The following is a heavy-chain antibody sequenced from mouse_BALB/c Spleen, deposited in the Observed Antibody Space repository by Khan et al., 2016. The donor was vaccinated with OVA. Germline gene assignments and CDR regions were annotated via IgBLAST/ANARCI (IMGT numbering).Heavy chain of an antibody. J-gene: IGHJ3*01. Sequence: EVQLQQSGTVLARPGASVKMSCKASGYTFTSYWMHWVKQRPGQGLEWIGAIYPGNSDTRYNEKFKGKAKLTAVTSTSTAYMELSSLTKEDSVVYYCTRRKWDVALFDYWGQGTMVTVSA. D-gene: IGHD1-3*01. CDR2: IYPGNSDT. CDR3: TRRKWDVALFDY. CDR1: GYTFTSYW. V-gene: IGHV1-5*01.